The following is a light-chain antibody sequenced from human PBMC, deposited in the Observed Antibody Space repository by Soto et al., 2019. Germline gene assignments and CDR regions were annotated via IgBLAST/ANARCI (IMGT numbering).Light chain of an antibody. Sequence: EIVLTQSPGTLSLSPGERATLSCRASQSVSSSYLALYQQKPGQAPRLLIYGASSRATGIPDRFSGSGSGTDFTLTISSLEPEDFAVYYCQQYGSSPGYTFGQGTKLEIK. CDR2: GAS. CDR3: QQYGSSPGYT. J-gene: IGKJ2*01. CDR1: QSVSSSY. V-gene: IGKV3-20*01.